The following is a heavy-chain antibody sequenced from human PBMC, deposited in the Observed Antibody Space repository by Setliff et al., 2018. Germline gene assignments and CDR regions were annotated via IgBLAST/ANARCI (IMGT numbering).Heavy chain of an antibody. CDR3: VKGTNVVMVYTGFDH. D-gene: IGHD2-8*01. CDR2: LYRSGST. Sequence: SETLSLTCTVSGGSISSGGYYWSWIRQPPGKGLEWIGSLYRSGSTYYNPPLKSRVTISVDRSKNTLFLQMSSLRAADTTVYYCVKGTNVVMVYTGFDHWGQGTLVTVSS. CDR1: GGSISSGGYY. V-gene: IGHV4-61*08. J-gene: IGHJ4*01.